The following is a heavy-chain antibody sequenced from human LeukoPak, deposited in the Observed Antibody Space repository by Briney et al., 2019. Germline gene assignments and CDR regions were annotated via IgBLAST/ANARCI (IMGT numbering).Heavy chain of an antibody. Sequence: PVGSLRLSCAASGFTFSSYSMNWVRQAPGKGLEWVSYISSSSSSTIYYADSVKGRFTISRDNAKNSLYLQMNSLRDEDTAVYYCARTEIVGADYWGQGTVGTVSS. V-gene: IGHV3-48*02. CDR2: ISSSSSSTI. J-gene: IGHJ4*02. CDR1: GFTFSSYS. CDR3: ARTEIVGADY. D-gene: IGHD1-26*01.